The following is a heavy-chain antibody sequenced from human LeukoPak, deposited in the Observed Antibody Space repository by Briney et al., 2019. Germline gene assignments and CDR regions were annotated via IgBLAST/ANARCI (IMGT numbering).Heavy chain of an antibody. CDR2: ISGSGGST. D-gene: IGHD2-2*01. CDR3: ARGTQSTSLYYYYMDV. J-gene: IGHJ6*03. V-gene: IGHV3-23*01. CDR1: GFTFSSYA. Sequence: GGSLRLSCAASGFTFSSYAMSWVRQAPGKGLEWVSAISGSGGSTYYADSVKGRFTISRDNSKNTLYLQMNSLRAEDTAVYYCARGTQSTSLYYYYMDVWGKGTTVTISS.